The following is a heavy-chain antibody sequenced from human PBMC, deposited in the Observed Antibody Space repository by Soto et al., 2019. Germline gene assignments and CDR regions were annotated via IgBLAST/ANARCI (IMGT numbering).Heavy chain of an antibody. CDR2: INHSGST. J-gene: IGHJ3*02. Sequence: SETLSLTCAVYGGSFSGYYWSWIRQPPGKGLEWIGEINHSGSTNYNPSLKSRVTVSVDTSKNQFSLKLSSVTAADTAVYYCASPGEYRDAFDIWGQGTMVTVSS. CDR3: ASPGEYRDAFDI. V-gene: IGHV4-34*01. CDR1: GGSFSGYY. D-gene: IGHD2-2*02.